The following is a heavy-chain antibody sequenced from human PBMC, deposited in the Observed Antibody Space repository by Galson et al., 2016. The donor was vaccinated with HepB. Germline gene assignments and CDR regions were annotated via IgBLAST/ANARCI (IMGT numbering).Heavy chain of an antibody. Sequence: SLRLSCAASGFTFSDYYMTWMRLAPGKGLQWVSYISSSYGYTNYEDSVKGRFTISRDTAKNSLFLDMNSLLVEDTAVYYCARGGISNYYNGMDVWGQGP. CDR3: ARGGISNYYNGMDV. CDR1: GFTFSDYY. D-gene: IGHD3-3*01. CDR2: ISSSYGYT. J-gene: IGHJ6*02. V-gene: IGHV3-11*06.